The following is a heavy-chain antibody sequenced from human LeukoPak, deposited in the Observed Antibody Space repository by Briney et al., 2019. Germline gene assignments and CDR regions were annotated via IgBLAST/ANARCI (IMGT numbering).Heavy chain of an antibody. CDR1: GGSISSGDYY. D-gene: IGHD3-3*01. Sequence: PSETLSLTCTVSGGSISSGDYYWSWIRQPPGKGLEWIGYIYYSGSTYYNPSLKSRVTISVDTSKNQFSLKLSSVTAADTAVYYCARGADGYYDFWSGYYDYYYYYGMDVWGQGTTVTVSS. V-gene: IGHV4-30-4*01. CDR3: ARGADGYYDFWSGYYDYYYYYGMDV. CDR2: IYYSGST. J-gene: IGHJ6*02.